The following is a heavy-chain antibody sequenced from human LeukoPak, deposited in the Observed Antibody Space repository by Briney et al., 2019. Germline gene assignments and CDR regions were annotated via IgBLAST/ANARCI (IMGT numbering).Heavy chain of an antibody. CDR1: GGSISSYY. CDR3: ARGGRDGYTLSPFDY. V-gene: IGHV4-59*08. D-gene: IGHD5-24*01. CDR2: IYYSGST. Sequence: SETLSLTCTVSGGSISSYYWGWIRQPPGKGLEWIGYIYYSGSTNYNPSLKSRVTISVDTSKNQFSLKLSSVAAADTAVYYCARGGRDGYTLSPFDYWGQGTLVTVSS. J-gene: IGHJ4*02.